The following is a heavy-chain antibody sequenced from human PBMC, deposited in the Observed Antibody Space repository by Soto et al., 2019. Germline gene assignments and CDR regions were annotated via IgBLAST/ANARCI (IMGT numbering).Heavy chain of an antibody. Sequence: PSETLSLTCSVSGGSIGSSSYYFGWIRQPPGKGLEWIGSLYYTGTTNYNSSLKSRVTISADKSKNQFSLKLSSVTAADTAVYYCAVLSAYYYGMDVWGQGTTVTV. J-gene: IGHJ6*02. CDR2: LYYTGTT. CDR3: AVLSAYYYGMDV. D-gene: IGHD3-16*02. V-gene: IGHV4-39*07. CDR1: GGSIGSSSYY.